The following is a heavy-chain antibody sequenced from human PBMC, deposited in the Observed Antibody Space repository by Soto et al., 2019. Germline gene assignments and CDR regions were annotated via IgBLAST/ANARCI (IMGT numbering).Heavy chain of an antibody. J-gene: IGHJ4*02. CDR3: AKDRGVTRLAV. V-gene: IGHV3-30*18. Sequence: QGQLVQSGGGVVQPGRSLKLSCAASGFSFSTYGMHWVRQAPGKGLEWVAVISYHGSIKYYADSVKGRLTISRDNSMNTLYLQMNRLRADATAIYYCAKDRGVTRLAVWGQGTLVTVTS. D-gene: IGHD1-1*01. CDR2: ISYHGSIK. CDR1: GFSFSTYG.